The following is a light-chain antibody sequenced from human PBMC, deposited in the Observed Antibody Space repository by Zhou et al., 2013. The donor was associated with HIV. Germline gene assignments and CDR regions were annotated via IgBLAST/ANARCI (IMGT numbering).Light chain of an antibody. Sequence: DIQMTQSPSSVSASVGDRVTITCRASQSISTWLAWYQQKRGKAPKLLIYKASNLESGVPSRFSGSGSGTEFTLTISSLQSEDFAVYYCQQYDNWPPLTFGGGTKVEIK. CDR2: KAS. CDR1: QSISTW. J-gene: IGKJ4*01. V-gene: IGKV1-5*03. CDR3: QQYDNWPPLT.